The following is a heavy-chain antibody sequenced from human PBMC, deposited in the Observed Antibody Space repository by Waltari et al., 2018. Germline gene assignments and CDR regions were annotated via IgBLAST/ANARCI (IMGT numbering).Heavy chain of an antibody. Sequence: LLESGGGLAQPGESLRLSCAASGFIFSSYAMSWVRQAPGKGLEWVSSISANDGGTYYADSGKGRFTVSRENSKKTLYLQMKSLRAEETAIYYCAKVLINSGYSSTWYRYYYYGMDVWGQGTTVTVSS. J-gene: IGHJ6*02. CDR2: ISANDGGT. CDR3: AKVLINSGYSSTWYRYYYYGMDV. D-gene: IGHD6-13*01. CDR1: GFIFSSYA. V-gene: IGHV3-23*01.